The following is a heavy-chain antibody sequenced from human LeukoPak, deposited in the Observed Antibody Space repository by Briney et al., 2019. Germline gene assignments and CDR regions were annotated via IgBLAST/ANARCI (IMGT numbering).Heavy chain of an antibody. J-gene: IGHJ3*02. V-gene: IGHV1-18*01. CDR2: ISAYNGNT. D-gene: IGHD4-17*01. CDR3: ARDLTTVTTAAFDI. CDR1: GYTFTSYG. Sequence: ASVKVSCKASGYTFTSYGISWVRQAPGQGLEWMGWISAYNGNTNYAQKLQGRVTMTTDTSTSTAYMELRSLRSDDTAVYYCARDLTTVTTAAFDIWGQGTMVTVSS.